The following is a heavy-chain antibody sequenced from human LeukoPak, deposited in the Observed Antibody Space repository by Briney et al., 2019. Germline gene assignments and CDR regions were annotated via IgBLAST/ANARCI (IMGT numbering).Heavy chain of an antibody. V-gene: IGHV3-23*01. J-gene: IGHJ3*02. Sequence: GGSLRLSCGASGFIFSNFAMSWVRQAPGKGLEWVSSTRGGGAYPHYADSVKGRFTISRDNSKNTLYLQMNSLRADDTAIYYCAKCSESYGNDAFDIWGQGTMVTVSS. CDR1: GFIFSNFA. CDR3: AKCSESYGNDAFDI. D-gene: IGHD5-18*01. CDR2: TRGGGAYP.